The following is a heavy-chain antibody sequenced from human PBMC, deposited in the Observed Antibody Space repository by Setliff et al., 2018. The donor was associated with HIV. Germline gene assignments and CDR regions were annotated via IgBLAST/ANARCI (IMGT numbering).Heavy chain of an antibody. J-gene: IGHJ6*03. D-gene: IGHD3-3*01. CDR2: IYTSGST. CDR1: GASISSHY. CDR3: ARCYYNFWSGYPLDYMDV. Sequence: PSETLSLTCSVSGASISSHYWSWIRQPPGKGLEWIGHIYTSGSTNYNPSLKSRVTMSVGTSKNQFSLKLSSVTAADTAVYYCARCYYNFWSGYPLDYMDVWGKGTTVTVSS. V-gene: IGHV4-4*08.